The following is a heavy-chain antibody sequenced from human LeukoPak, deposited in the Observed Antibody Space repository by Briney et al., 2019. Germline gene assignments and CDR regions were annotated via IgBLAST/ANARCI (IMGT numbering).Heavy chain of an antibody. Sequence: PGGSLRLYCAASGFTFTSYAMSWVRQAAGKGLEWVSGVSGSGGSTYYADSVEGRFTISRDNSKNTLFLQMNSLRAEDTAIYYCAEAGGYCSGTSCYPFDYWGQGTLVTVSS. J-gene: IGHJ4*02. CDR2: VSGSGGST. CDR3: AEAGGYCSGTSCYPFDY. D-gene: IGHD2-2*03. V-gene: IGHV3-23*01. CDR1: GFTFTSYA.